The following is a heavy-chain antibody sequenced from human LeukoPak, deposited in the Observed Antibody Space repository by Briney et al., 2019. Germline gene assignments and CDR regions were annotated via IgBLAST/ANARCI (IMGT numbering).Heavy chain of an antibody. CDR2: IFYSGST. D-gene: IGHD6-13*01. V-gene: IGHV4-59*01. J-gene: IGHJ4*02. Sequence: SETLSLTCTVSGASISSYYWSWIRQPPGRGLEWIGYIFYSGSTLYNPSLQSRVTISVDTSKNQFSLKLTSVTAADTAVYYCASGPYPAAGTDHQFDYWGQGTLVTVSS. CDR1: GASISSYY. CDR3: ASGPYPAAGTDHQFDY.